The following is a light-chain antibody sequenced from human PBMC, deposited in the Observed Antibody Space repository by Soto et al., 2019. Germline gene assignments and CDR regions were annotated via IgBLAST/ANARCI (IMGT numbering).Light chain of an antibody. J-gene: IGLJ2*01. Sequence: QSALTQPASVSGSPGQSITISCTGTSSDLVSWYKQYPGKAPKLMIYEGSKRPSGVSNRFSGSKSGYTASLTISGLQAEDEADYYCCSYAKGAPVVFGGGTKVTV. CDR2: EGS. V-gene: IGLV2-23*01. CDR1: SSDL. CDR3: CSYAKGAPVV.